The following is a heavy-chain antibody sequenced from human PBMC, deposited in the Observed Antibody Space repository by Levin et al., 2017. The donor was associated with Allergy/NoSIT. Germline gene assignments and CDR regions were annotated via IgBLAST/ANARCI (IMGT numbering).Heavy chain of an antibody. CDR3: TRDAMVHELQYYYGMDV. D-gene: IGHD2-8*01. Sequence: SQTLSLPCTVSGGSIRSYSYYWGWVRQPPGKGLEWIGNIYYSGSTYYNPSLQSRVTISVDTSKNQFSLKVRSLTAAETAVYYCTRDAMVHELQYYYGMDVWGQGTTVTVSS. CDR2: IYYSGST. V-gene: IGHV4-39*07. J-gene: IGHJ6*02. CDR1: GGSIRSYSYY.